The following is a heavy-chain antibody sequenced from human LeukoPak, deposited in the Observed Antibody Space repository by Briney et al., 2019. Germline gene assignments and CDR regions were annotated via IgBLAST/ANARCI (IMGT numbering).Heavy chain of an antibody. V-gene: IGHV4-59*01. CDR3: ARGLCGSGYCNWFDP. J-gene: IGHJ5*02. CDR1: GGSISSYY. Sequence: SETLSLICTVSGGSISSYYWIWIRQPPGKGLEWIGYIYYSGSTNYNPSLKSRVTISVDMSKNQISLKLSSVTAADTAMCYCARGLCGSGYCNWFDPWGQGTLVTVSS. D-gene: IGHD3-22*01. CDR2: IYYSGST.